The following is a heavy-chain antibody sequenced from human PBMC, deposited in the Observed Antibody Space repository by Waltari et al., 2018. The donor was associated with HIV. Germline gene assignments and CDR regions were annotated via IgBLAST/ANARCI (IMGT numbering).Heavy chain of an antibody. CDR3: AEGYGAFDFDY. Sequence: QVQLQQSPSQIKKPGTPVKSSCKSSENAFSGSVINWVRQAPGQGLEWIGLIDTKTGSPTYAQVFSGLLILSLDTSVTTSYLQIRALKTNDTATYYCAEGYGAFDFDYWGQGTLITVSP. CDR2: IDTKTGSP. V-gene: IGHV7-4-1*01. J-gene: IGHJ4*02. D-gene: IGHD2-15*01. CDR1: ENAFSGSV.